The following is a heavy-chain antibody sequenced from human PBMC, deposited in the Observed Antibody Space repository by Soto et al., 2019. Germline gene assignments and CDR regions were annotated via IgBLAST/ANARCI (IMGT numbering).Heavy chain of an antibody. Sequence: PGGSLRLSCAASGFTFRIYDMHWVRQVIGKGLEWVSTIGNAGDTYYPGSVKGRFTISRDNAEHSLYLQLNSLNAGDTAVYFCVREGTADYAFDVWGQGTRVTVSS. D-gene: IGHD2-2*01. V-gene: IGHV3-13*04. CDR2: IGNAGDT. J-gene: IGHJ3*01. CDR1: GFTFRIYD. CDR3: VREGTADYAFDV.